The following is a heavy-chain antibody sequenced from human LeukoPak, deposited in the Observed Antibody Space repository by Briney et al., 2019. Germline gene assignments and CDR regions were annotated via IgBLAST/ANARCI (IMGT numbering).Heavy chain of an antibody. V-gene: IGHV4-34*01. CDR2: INHSGST. CDR3: ARVCWNYGNYNWFDP. Sequence: SETLSLTCAVYGGSFSGYYWSWIRQPPGKGLEWIGEINHSGSTNYNPSLKSRVTISVDTSKNQFSLKLSSVTAADTAVYYCARVCWNYGNYNWFDPWGQGTLVTVSS. J-gene: IGHJ5*02. D-gene: IGHD1-7*01. CDR1: GGSFSGYY.